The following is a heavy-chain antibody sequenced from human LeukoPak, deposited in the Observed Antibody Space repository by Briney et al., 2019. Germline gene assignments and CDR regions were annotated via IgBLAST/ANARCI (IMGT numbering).Heavy chain of an antibody. V-gene: IGHV3-23*01. CDR1: RFTFSSYA. Sequence: GGSLRLSCAASRFTFSSYAMSWVRQAPGKGLEWVSTISGGGGSTYYADSVKGRFTISRDNSKNTLYLQMNSLRADDTAVYYCARNTAMDHWGQGTLVTVSS. D-gene: IGHD5-18*01. CDR2: ISGGGGST. CDR3: ARNTAMDH. J-gene: IGHJ4*02.